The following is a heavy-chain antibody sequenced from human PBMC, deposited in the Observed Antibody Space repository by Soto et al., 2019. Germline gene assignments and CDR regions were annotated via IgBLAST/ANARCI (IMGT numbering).Heavy chain of an antibody. CDR3: AKHVEDVALGLDA. CDR2: IDPADSYA. V-gene: IGHV5-10-1*01. CDR1: GYGRVTFW. Sequence: GECRKVTCRGSGYGRVTFWMMGVLLRPGKGLEWMGRIDPADSYARYSPSFEGHVTMSVDRSINTAYLQWSSLKASDSAIYYCAKHVEDVALGLDAWGKALPVTVS. J-gene: IGHJ6*04.